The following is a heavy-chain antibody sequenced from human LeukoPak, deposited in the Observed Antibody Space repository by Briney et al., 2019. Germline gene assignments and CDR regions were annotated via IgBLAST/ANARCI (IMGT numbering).Heavy chain of an antibody. Sequence: GGTLRLSCEASGFSFSSYAMSWVRQAPGKGLEWVSAISGSGGSTYYADSVKGRFTISRDNSKNTLYLQMNSLRAEDTAVYYCAKEYQEWEDFDYWGQGTLVTVSS. CDR3: AKEYQEWEDFDY. V-gene: IGHV3-23*01. CDR1: GFSFSSYA. J-gene: IGHJ4*02. CDR2: ISGSGGST. D-gene: IGHD1-26*01.